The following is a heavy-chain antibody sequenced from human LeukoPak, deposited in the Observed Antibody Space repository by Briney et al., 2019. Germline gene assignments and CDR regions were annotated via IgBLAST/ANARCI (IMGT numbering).Heavy chain of an antibody. D-gene: IGHD6-13*01. CDR1: GFTFSSYA. CDR3: AKDMVAAANWLDP. V-gene: IGHV3-23*01. CDR2: ILSGGST. Sequence: GGSLRLSCAASGFTFSSYAMNWVRQAPGKGLEWVSTILSGGSTYYADSVKGRFTISRDTSKNTLYLQMNSLRPEDTAVYYCAKDMVAAANWLDPWGQGTLVTVSS. J-gene: IGHJ5*02.